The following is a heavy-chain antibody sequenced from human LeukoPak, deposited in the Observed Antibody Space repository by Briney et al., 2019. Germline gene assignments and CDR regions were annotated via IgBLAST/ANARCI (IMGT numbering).Heavy chain of an antibody. V-gene: IGHV3-7*04. J-gene: IGHJ4*02. CDR1: GFTFSSYW. CDR2: IKQDGSEI. Sequence: GGSLRLSCAAPGFTFSSYWMSWVRQAPGKGLEWVANIKQDGSEIYYVDSVKGRFTISRDNAKNSLYLQMKSLRAEDTAVYYCARWDGYNFPFDYWGQGTLVTVSS. CDR3: ARWDGYNFPFDY. D-gene: IGHD5-24*01.